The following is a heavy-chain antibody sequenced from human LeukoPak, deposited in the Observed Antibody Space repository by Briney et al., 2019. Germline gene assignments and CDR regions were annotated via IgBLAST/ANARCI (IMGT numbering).Heavy chain of an antibody. Sequence: HPGGSLRLSCAASGFTVSSNYMSWVRQAPGKGLEWVSVIYSGGSTYYADSVKGRFTISRDNSKNTLYLQMNSLRAEDTAVYYRAREEATVTTSANWGQGTLVTVSS. J-gene: IGHJ4*02. CDR1: GFTVSSNY. V-gene: IGHV3-66*01. D-gene: IGHD4-17*01. CDR3: AREEATVTTSAN. CDR2: IYSGGST.